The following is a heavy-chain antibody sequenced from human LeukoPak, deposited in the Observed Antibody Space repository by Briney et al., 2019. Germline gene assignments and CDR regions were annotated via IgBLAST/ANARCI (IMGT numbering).Heavy chain of an antibody. Sequence: SETLSLTCTVSGGSISSYYWSWIRQPAGKGLEWIGRIYTSGSTNYNPSLKSRVTMSVDTSKNQFSLKLSSVTAADTAVYYCARDPGHITIFRVNEYYFDYWGQGTLVTVSS. CDR1: GGSISSYY. J-gene: IGHJ4*02. CDR2: IYTSGST. CDR3: ARDPGHITIFRVNEYYFDY. D-gene: IGHD3-3*01. V-gene: IGHV4-4*07.